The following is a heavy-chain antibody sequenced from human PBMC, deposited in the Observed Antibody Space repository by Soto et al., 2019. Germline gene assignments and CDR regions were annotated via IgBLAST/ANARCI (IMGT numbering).Heavy chain of an antibody. D-gene: IGHD3-10*01. CDR2: IHYSGST. CDR3: ARESYYSYSDY. CDR1: GGSISSSSFY. J-gene: IGHJ4*02. V-gene: IGHV4-61*01. Sequence: SETLSLTCTVSGGSISSSSFYWSWIRQPPGKGLEWIAYIHYSGSTNYNPSPKSRVTISVDTSKNQFSLKLSSVTAADTAVYYCARESYYSYSDYWGQGTLVTVSS.